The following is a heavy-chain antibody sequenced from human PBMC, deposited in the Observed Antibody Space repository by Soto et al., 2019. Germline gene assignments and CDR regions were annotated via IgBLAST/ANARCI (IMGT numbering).Heavy chain of an antibody. CDR3: ARGTDCSSTSCYRGDYYGMDV. Sequence: GGSLRLSXAASGFTFSSYGMHWVRQAPGKGLEWVAVIWYDGSNKYYADSVKGRFTISRDNSKNTLYLQMNSLRAEDTAVYYCARGTDCSSTSCYRGDYYGMDVWGQGTTVTVSS. CDR2: IWYDGSNK. D-gene: IGHD2-2*01. J-gene: IGHJ6*02. V-gene: IGHV3-33*01. CDR1: GFTFSSYG.